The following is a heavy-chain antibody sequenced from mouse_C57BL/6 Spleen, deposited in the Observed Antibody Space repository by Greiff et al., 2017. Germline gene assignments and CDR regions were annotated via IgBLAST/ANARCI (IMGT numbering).Heavy chain of an antibody. J-gene: IGHJ1*03. CDR3: ARDYEDYWYFDV. V-gene: IGHV8-12*01. CDR2: IYWDDDN. Sequence: QVTLKVSGPGILQSSQTLSLTCSFSGFSLSTSGMGVSWIRQPSVKGLEWLAHIYWDDDNRYKPSLKRRPPISKDTSRNQVFLKITSVDTADTATYYCARDYEDYWYFDVWGTGTTVTVSS. D-gene: IGHD2-4*01. CDR1: GFSLSTSGMG.